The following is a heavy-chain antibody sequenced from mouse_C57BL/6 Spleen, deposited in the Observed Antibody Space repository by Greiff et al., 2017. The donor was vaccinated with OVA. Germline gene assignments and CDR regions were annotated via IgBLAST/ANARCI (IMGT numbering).Heavy chain of an antibody. CDR2: IYPGNSDT. Sequence: VQLQQSGPVLARPGASVKMSCKTSGYTFTSYWMHWVKQRPGQGLEWIGAIYPGNSDTSYNQKFKGKTKLTAVTSASTAYMELSSLTNEDSAVYYCTLYYDYDVDYWGQGTTLTVSS. J-gene: IGHJ2*01. V-gene: IGHV1-5*01. CDR1: GYTFTSYW. D-gene: IGHD2-4*01. CDR3: TLYYDYDVDY.